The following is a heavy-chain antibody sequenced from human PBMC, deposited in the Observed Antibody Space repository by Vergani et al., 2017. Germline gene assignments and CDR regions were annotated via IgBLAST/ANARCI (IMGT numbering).Heavy chain of an antibody. CDR2: IDHTGRP. CDR3: ARVNTETNGHLYYYYYMDV. D-gene: IGHD4-11*01. CDR1: GGSFTSYH. Sequence: QVQLQQWGGGLLKPSETLSLTCVVNGGSFTSYHWTWIPPSPGEGLEWVGNIDHTGRPDYNPSLKSRFTMSVDKSRNQFSLTLNSVTATDTAIYFCARVNTETNGHLYYYYYMDVWGQGTAVTVS. J-gene: IGHJ6*03. V-gene: IGHV4-34*01.